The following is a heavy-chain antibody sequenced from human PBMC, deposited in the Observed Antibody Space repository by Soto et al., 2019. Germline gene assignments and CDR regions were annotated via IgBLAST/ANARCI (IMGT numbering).Heavy chain of an antibody. Sequence: ASVKVSCKASGYTFTSYDINWVRQATGQGLEWMGWMNPNSGNTGYAQKFQGRLTITKDTSKNQVVLTMTNMDPVDTATYYCAQYRYGNFDYWGQGALVTVSS. CDR2: MNPNSGNT. CDR1: GYTFTSYD. J-gene: IGHJ4*02. V-gene: IGHV1-8*01. CDR3: AQYRYGNFDY. D-gene: IGHD5-18*01.